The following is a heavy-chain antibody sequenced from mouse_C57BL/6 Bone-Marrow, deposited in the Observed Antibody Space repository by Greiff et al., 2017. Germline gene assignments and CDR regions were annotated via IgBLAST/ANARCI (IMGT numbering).Heavy chain of an antibody. J-gene: IGHJ2*01. Sequence: QVQLQQPGAELVMPGASVKLSCKASGYTFTSYWMHWVKQRPGQGLEWIGEIDPSDSYTNYNQKFKGKSTLTVDKSSSTAYMQLSSLTSEDSALYYCAREGAQAPYYFDYWGQGTTLTVSS. CDR2: IDPSDSYT. V-gene: IGHV1-69*01. CDR3: AREGAQAPYYFDY. D-gene: IGHD3-2*02. CDR1: GYTFTSYW.